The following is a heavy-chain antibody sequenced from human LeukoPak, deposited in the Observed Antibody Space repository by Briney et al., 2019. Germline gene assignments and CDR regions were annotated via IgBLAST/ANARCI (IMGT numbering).Heavy chain of an antibody. V-gene: IGHV3-74*03. Sequence: PGGSLRLSCAASGFTFSTYWMHWVRQAPGKGLVWVSRIKSDGSSIMYVDSVRGRFTISRDNAKNTLYLQMNSLRAEDTAVYYCARDLDYGGRSNFDHWGQGTLVTVSS. CDR3: ARDLDYGGRSNFDH. CDR2: IKSDGSSI. CDR1: GFTFSTYW. D-gene: IGHD4-23*01. J-gene: IGHJ4*02.